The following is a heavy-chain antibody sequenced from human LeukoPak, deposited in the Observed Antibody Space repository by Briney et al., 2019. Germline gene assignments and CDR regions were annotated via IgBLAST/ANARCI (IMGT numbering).Heavy chain of an antibody. J-gene: IGHJ4*02. CDR3: ARAFLYYDSSGYYYFPDY. Sequence: GGSLRLSCGASGFTLKNYWMSWVRQAPGKGLEWVAVISYDGSNKYYADSVKGRFTISRDNSKNTLYLQMNSLRAEDTAVYYCARAFLYYDSSGYYYFPDYWGQGTLVTVSS. CDR2: ISYDGSNK. D-gene: IGHD3-22*01. V-gene: IGHV3-30*03. CDR1: GFTLKNYW.